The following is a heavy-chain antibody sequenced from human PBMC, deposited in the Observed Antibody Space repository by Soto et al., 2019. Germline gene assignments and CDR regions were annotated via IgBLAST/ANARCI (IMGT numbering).Heavy chain of an antibody. CDR1: GGSISGYY. CDR2: IYNIGST. J-gene: IGHJ5*01. CDR3: GSFDKYGYDRAVFDS. V-gene: IGHV4-59*08. D-gene: IGHD5-12*01. Sequence: SETLSVTCTGSGGSISGYYWSWRRHPPGKELEWIGYIYNIGSTNYNPSLRSRVTMSIDTSQKQFSLKLSSVTATDTAVYYCGSFDKYGYDRAVFDSW.